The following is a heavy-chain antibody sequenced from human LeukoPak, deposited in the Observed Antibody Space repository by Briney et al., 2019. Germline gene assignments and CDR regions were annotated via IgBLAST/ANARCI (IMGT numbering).Heavy chain of an antibody. CDR1: GGSISSSSYY. Sequence: KPSETLSLTCTVSGGSISSSSYYWGWIRQPPGKGLEWIGSIYYSGSTYYNPSLKSRVTISVDTSKNQFSLKLSSVTAADTAVYYCARQGEFWFDPWGQGTLVTVSS. V-gene: IGHV4-39*01. CDR3: ARQGEFWFDP. J-gene: IGHJ5*02. CDR2: IYYSGST.